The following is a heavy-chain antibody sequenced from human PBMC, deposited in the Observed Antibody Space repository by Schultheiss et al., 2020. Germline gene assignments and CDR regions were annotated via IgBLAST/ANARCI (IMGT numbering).Heavy chain of an antibody. CDR2: IYHSGST. CDR3: ARDYGYGSSWYTPYYYYGMDV. J-gene: IGHJ6*02. CDR1: GYSISSGYY. Sequence: SETLSLTCAVSGYSISSGYYWGWIRQPPGKGLEWIGSIYHSGSTNYNPSLKSRVTISVDKSKNQFSLKLSSVTAADTAVYYCARDYGYGSSWYTPYYYYGMDVWGQGTTVTVSS. V-gene: IGHV4-38-2*02. D-gene: IGHD6-13*01.